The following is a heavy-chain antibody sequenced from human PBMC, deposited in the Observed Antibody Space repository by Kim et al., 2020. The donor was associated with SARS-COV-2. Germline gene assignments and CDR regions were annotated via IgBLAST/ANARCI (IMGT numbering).Heavy chain of an antibody. V-gene: IGHV4-4*02. CDR1: GGSISSSNW. CDR3: ARVREWLITIARTHQTDAFDI. J-gene: IGHJ3*02. CDR2: IYHSGST. Sequence: SETLSLTCAVSGGSISSSNWWSWVRQPPGKGLEWIGEIYHSGSTNYNPSLKSRVTISVDKSKNQFSLKLSSVTAADTAVYYCARVREWLITIARTHQTDAFDIWGQGTMVTVSS. D-gene: IGHD6-19*01.